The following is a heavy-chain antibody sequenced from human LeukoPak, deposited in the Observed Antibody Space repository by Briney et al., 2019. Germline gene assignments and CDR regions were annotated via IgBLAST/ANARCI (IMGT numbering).Heavy chain of an antibody. CDR1: GGSFSGYY. V-gene: IGHV4-34*01. CDR3: AREPSGYCSGGSCYAFDI. Sequence: KPSETLSLTCAVYGGSFSGYYWSWIRQPPGKGLEWLGEINHSGSTNYNPSLKSRVTISVNTSKNQFSLKLSSVTAADTAVYYCAREPSGYCSGGSCYAFDIWGQGTMVTVSS. CDR2: INHSGST. D-gene: IGHD2-15*01. J-gene: IGHJ3*02.